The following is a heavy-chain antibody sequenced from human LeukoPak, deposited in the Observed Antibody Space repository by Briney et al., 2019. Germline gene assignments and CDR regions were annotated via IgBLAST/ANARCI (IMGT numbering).Heavy chain of an antibody. CDR1: GYTFTSYY. CDR2: INPSGGST. CDR3: ARVMRFPHSGYKEFDY. D-gene: IGHD5-12*01. Sequence: ASVKVSCKASGYTFTSYYMHWVRQAPGQGLEWMGIINPSGGSTSYAQKFQGRVTMTRDTSTSTVYMELSSLRSEDTAVYYCARVMRFPHSGYKEFDYWGQGTLVTVSS. V-gene: IGHV1-46*01. J-gene: IGHJ4*02.